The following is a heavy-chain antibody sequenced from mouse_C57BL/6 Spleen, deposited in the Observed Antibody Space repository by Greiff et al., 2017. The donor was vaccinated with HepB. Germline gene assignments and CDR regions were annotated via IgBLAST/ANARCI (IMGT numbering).Heavy chain of an antibody. CDR1: GYTFTSYW. D-gene: IGHD2-1*01. CDR3: ALYGNWYFDV. J-gene: IGHJ1*03. Sequence: VQLKESGAELVMPGASVKLSCKASGYTFTSYWMHWVKQRPGQGLEWIGEIDPSDSYTNYNQKFKGKSTLTVDKSSSTAYMQLSSLTSEDSAVYYCALYGNWYFDVWGTGTTVTVSS. CDR2: IDPSDSYT. V-gene: IGHV1-69*01.